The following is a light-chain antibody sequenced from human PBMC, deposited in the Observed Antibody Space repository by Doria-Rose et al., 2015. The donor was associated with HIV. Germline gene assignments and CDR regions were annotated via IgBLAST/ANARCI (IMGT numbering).Light chain of an antibody. J-gene: IGKJ2*01. Sequence: DIQVTQSPSSLSASVGDRVTITCRASQGIRNSLAWYQQKPGKAPKLLVYAASTLESGVPSRFSGSGSGTDYTLTISSLQPEDFAAYYCQQYYSTPQTFGQGTKLEIK. V-gene: IGKV1-NL1*01. CDR2: AAS. CDR3: QQYYSTPQT. CDR1: QGIRNS.